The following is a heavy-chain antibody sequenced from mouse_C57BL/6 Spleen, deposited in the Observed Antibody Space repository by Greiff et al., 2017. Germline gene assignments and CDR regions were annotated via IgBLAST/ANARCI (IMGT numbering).Heavy chain of an antibody. D-gene: IGHD1-1*02. Sequence: VQLQQPGAELVKPGASVKLSCKASGYTFTSYWMQWVKQRPGQGLEWIGEIDPSDSYTNYNQKFKGKATLTVDTSSSTAYMQLSSLTSEDSAVYYCASRENLRWDFDYWGQGTTLTVSS. V-gene: IGHV1-50*01. CDR2: IDPSDSYT. CDR3: ASRENLRWDFDY. CDR1: GYTFTSYW. J-gene: IGHJ2*01.